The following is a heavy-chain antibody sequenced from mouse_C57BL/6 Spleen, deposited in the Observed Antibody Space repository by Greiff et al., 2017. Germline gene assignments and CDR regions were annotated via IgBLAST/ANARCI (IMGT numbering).Heavy chain of an antibody. CDR3: TSDTNDSNPHYYAMDY. D-gene: IGHD2-5*01. J-gene: IGHJ4*01. CDR1: GFTFSSYA. CDR2: ISSGGDYI. V-gene: IGHV5-9-1*02. Sequence: DVKLVESGEGLVKPGGSLKLSCAASGFTFSSYAMSWVRQTPEKRLEWVAYISSGGDYIYYADTVQGRFTISRDNARNSLYLQMISLKSEDTDMYYCTSDTNDSNPHYYAMDYWGQGTSVTVSS.